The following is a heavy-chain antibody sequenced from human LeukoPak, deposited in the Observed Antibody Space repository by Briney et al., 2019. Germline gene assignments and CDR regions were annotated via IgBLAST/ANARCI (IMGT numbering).Heavy chain of an antibody. J-gene: IGHJ3*02. Sequence: SETLSLTCAVYGGSFSGYYWSWIRQPPGKGLEWIGEINHSGSTNYDPSLKSRVTISVDTSKNQFSLKLSSVTAADTAVYYCARGGIVGATADAFDIWGQGTMVTVSS. CDR3: ARGGIVGATADAFDI. CDR1: GGSFSGYY. CDR2: INHSGST. V-gene: IGHV4-34*01. D-gene: IGHD1-26*01.